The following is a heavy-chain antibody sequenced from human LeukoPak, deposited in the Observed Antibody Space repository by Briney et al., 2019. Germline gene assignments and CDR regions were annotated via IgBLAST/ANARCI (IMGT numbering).Heavy chain of an antibody. J-gene: IGHJ5*02. D-gene: IGHD4-11*01. Sequence: SETLSLTCTVSGGSIDSSSYYWGWIRQPPGKGLAWIGSIYYSGSTYYNPSLKSRVTISVDTSKNQFSLKLSSVTAADTAVYYCASTGPTDNWFDPWGQGTLVTVSS. CDR1: GGSIDSSSYY. CDR3: ASTGPTDNWFDP. V-gene: IGHV4-39*07. CDR2: IYYSGST.